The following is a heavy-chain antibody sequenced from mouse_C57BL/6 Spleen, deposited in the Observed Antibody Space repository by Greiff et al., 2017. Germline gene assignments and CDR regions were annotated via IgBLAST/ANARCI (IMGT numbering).Heavy chain of an antibody. J-gene: IGHJ4*01. CDR2: INPSTGGT. Sequence: VQLKESGPELVKPGASVKISCKASGYSFTGYYMNWVKQSPEKSLEWIGEINPSTGGTTYNQKFKAKATLNVDKSSSTAYMQLKSLTSEDSAVYYCASRWLPSYYYAMDYWGQGTSVTVSS. V-gene: IGHV1-42*01. CDR1: GYSFTGYY. CDR3: ASRWLPSYYYAMDY. D-gene: IGHD2-3*01.